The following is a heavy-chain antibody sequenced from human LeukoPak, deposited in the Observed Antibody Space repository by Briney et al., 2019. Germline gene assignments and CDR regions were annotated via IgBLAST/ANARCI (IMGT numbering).Heavy chain of an antibody. V-gene: IGHV4-4*09. CDR2: IYTSGST. J-gene: IGHJ5*02. D-gene: IGHD2-2*01. Sequence: SETLSLTCTVSGGSISSYYWSWIRQPPGKGLEWIGYIYTSGSTNYNPSLKSRVTISVDTSKNQFSLKLSSVAAADTAVYYCAGARRKDIVVVRGFDPWGQGTLVTVSS. CDR1: GGSISSYY. CDR3: AGARRKDIVVVRGFDP.